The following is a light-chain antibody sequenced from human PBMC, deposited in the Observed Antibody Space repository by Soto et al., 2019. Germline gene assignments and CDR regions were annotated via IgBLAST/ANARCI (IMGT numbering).Light chain of an antibody. Sequence: QSALAQPPSASGSPGQSVTISCTGTSSDIGAYEYVSWYQQHPGKAPKLLIYEVNKRPSGVLDRFSGSKSGNTASLIISGLQAEDEADYYCCSHAGNHVVFGGGTKLTVL. CDR3: CSHAGNHVV. CDR1: SSDIGAYEY. V-gene: IGLV2-8*01. J-gene: IGLJ2*01. CDR2: EVN.